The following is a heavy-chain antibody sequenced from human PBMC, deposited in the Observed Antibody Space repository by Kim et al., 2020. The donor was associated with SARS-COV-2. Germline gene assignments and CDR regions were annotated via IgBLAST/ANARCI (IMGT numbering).Heavy chain of an antibody. Sequence: SVKVSCKASGGTFSSYAISWVRQAPGQGLEWMGGIIPIFGTANYAQKFQGRVTITADESTSTAYMELSSLRSEDTAVYYCARDDYSNSYYYYYGMDVWGQGTTVTVSS. V-gene: IGHV1-69*13. CDR3: ARDDYSNSYYYYYGMDV. CDR1: GGTFSSYA. D-gene: IGHD4-4*01. J-gene: IGHJ6*02. CDR2: IIPIFGTA.